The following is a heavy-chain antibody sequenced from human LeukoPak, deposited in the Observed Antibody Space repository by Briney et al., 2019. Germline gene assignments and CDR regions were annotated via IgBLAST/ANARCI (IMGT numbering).Heavy chain of an antibody. Sequence: SETLSLTCTVSGDSMNGYYWSWIRQPPGKGLEWIGNTYYSGGTKYNPSLTSRVTISVDTSKNQFSLKLSSVTAADTAVYYCARGGSGCPDWGQGTLVTVSS. J-gene: IGHJ4*02. D-gene: IGHD6-19*01. CDR1: GDSMNGYY. V-gene: IGHV4-59*12. CDR3: ARGGSGCPD. CDR2: TYYSGGT.